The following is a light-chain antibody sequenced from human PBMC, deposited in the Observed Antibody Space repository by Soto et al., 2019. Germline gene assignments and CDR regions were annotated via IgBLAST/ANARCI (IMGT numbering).Light chain of an antibody. CDR2: AAS. CDR3: QQSDSTPRYN. CDR1: QSISIY. Sequence: DIQMTQSPSSLSASVGDRVTITCRASQSISIYLNWYQQKPGKAPKLLIYAASSLQSGVPSRFSGSGSGTDFTLTISSLQREDFGTYYCQQSDSTPRYNFRQGTKLEIK. V-gene: IGKV1-39*01. J-gene: IGKJ2*01.